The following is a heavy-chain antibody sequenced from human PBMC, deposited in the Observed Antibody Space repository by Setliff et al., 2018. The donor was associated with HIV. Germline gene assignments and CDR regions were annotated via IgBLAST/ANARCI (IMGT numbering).Heavy chain of an antibody. D-gene: IGHD3-9*01. CDR3: AKGYFDWLRAGTFDY. V-gene: IGHV1-69*10. J-gene: IGHJ4*02. CDR1: GGTFSSYA. CDR2: IIPILGIA. Sequence: SVKVSCKASGGTFSSYAISWVRQAPGQGLEWMGGIIPILGIANYAQKFQGRVTITADKSTSTAYMELNSLRAEDTAVYYCAKGYFDWLRAGTFDYWGQGSLVTVSS.